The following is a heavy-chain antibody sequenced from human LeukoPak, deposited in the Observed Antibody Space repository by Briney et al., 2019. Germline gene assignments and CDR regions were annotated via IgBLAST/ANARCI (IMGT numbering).Heavy chain of an antibody. J-gene: IGHJ6*02. CDR1: GFTFSDYN. Sequence: GRSLRLSCAASGFTFSDYNMNWVRQAPGKGLEWVSYITNGGSTIHHADSVKGRFTISRDNAKKTLYLQMNSLRAEDTAVYYCARSIGLTGGGVDVWGQGTTVTVSS. D-gene: IGHD3-9*01. CDR2: ITNGGSTI. CDR3: ARSIGLTGGGVDV. V-gene: IGHV3-11*01.